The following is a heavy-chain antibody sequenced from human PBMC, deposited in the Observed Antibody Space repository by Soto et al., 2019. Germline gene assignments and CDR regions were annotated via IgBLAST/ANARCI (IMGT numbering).Heavy chain of an antibody. D-gene: IGHD5-18*01. CDR2: DNHKGST. J-gene: IGHJ5*02. V-gene: IGHV4-4*02. CDR3: AGDEELWLYNWFDP. CDR1: GGSISSSNW. Sequence: QVQLQATGPGLVKPSGTLSLTYAVSGGSISSSNWWSWVRQPPGKGLDWIGEDNHKGSTNYTPSLKSRFTISVDKSQNQFALKLSAVTAADTAVYYCAGDEELWLYNWFDPWGQGTLVTVSS.